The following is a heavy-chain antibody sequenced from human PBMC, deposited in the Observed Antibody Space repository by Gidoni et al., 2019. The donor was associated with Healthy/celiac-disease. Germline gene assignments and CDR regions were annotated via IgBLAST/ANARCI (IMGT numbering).Heavy chain of an antibody. Sequence: QVQLQQWGAGLLKPSETLSLTCAVYGGSFSGYYWSWIRQPPGKGLEWVGEINHSGSTNYNPSLKSRVTISVDTSKNQFSLKLSSVTAADTAVYYCARTGRRGYSYGWRKNQEGKYYFDYWGQGTLVTVSS. V-gene: IGHV4-34*01. CDR2: INHSGST. D-gene: IGHD5-18*01. CDR3: ARTGRRGYSYGWRKNQEGKYYFDY. J-gene: IGHJ4*02. CDR1: GGSFSGYY.